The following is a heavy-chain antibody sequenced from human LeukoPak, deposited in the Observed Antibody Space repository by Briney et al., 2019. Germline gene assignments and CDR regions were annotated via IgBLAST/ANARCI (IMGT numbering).Heavy chain of an antibody. CDR1: GGSISSYY. D-gene: IGHD3-22*01. CDR3: AREDYYDSSGYYSRFMGY. V-gene: IGHV4-59*01. CDR2: IYYSGST. Sequence: SETLSLTCTVSGGSISSYYWSWIRQPPGKGLEWIGYIYYSGSTNYNPSLNSRVTISVDTSKNQFSLKLSSVTAADTAVYYCAREDYYDSSGYYSRFMGYWGQGTLVTVSS. J-gene: IGHJ4*02.